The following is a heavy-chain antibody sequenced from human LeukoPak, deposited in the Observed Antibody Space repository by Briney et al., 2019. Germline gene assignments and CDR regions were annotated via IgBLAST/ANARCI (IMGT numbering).Heavy chain of an antibody. J-gene: IGHJ4*02. V-gene: IGHV3-21*01. CDR1: GFTFSSYS. CDR2: ISSSSSYI. CDR3: ARDPGGYFDY. Sequence: GGSLRLSCAASGFTFSSYSLNWVRQAPGKGLEWVSSISSSSSYIYYADSVKGRFTISRDNSKNTLYLQMNSLRAEDTAVYYCARDPGGYFDYWGQGTLVTVSS.